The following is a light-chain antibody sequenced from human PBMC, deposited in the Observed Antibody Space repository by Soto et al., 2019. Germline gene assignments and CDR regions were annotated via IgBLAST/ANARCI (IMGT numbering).Light chain of an antibody. Sequence: EIVMTQPPGTLSVSQGERATLSCRASQSVSGDLAWYQHKPGQAPRLLIYGASTRATGTPARFSGSGSGTDFTLTINRLEPEDFALYYCQQYGSSPPTFGQGTKVDIK. CDR3: QQYGSSPPT. CDR1: QSVSGD. CDR2: GAS. J-gene: IGKJ1*01. V-gene: IGKV3-20*01.